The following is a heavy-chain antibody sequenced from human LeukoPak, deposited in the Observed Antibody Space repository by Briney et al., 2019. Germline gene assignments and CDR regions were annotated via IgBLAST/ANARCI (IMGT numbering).Heavy chain of an antibody. CDR3: ARDDLDSSSWYFGTFDY. CDR1: GYTFNSYG. Sequence: ASVKVSCKASGYTFNSYGISWVRQAPGQGLEWMGWISAYNGHTNYAQKFQGRVTMTTDTSTSTAYMDLRSLRSDDTAVYYCARDDLDSSSWYFGTFDYWGQGTLVTVSS. CDR2: ISAYNGHT. D-gene: IGHD6-13*01. V-gene: IGHV1-18*01. J-gene: IGHJ4*02.